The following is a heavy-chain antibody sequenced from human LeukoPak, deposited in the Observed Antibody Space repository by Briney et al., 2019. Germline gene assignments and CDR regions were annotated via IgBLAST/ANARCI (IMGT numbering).Heavy chain of an antibody. J-gene: IGHJ4*02. V-gene: IGHV1-8*01. Sequence: ASVKVSCKASGYTFTSYDINWVRQATGQGLEWMGWMNPNSGNTGYAQKFQVRVTMTRNTSISTAYMELSSLRSEDTAVYYCARVMVRGVIIIGYWGQGTLVTVSS. CDR3: ARVMVRGVIIIGY. CDR1: GYTFTSYD. D-gene: IGHD3-10*01. CDR2: MNPNSGNT.